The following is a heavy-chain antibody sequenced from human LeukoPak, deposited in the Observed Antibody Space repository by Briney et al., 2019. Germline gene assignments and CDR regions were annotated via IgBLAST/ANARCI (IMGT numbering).Heavy chain of an antibody. CDR3: ARNEGSI. D-gene: IGHD1-26*01. CDR2: ISNSGSLK. J-gene: IGHJ4*02. Sequence: GGSLRLSCAASGFTFSDHYMSWFRQTPGKGLEWVSYISNSGSLKYYADSVKGRFTISRDNAKNSLYLQMDSLRAEETAVYYCARNEGSIWGQGTLVTASS. V-gene: IGHV3-11*01. CDR1: GFTFSDHY.